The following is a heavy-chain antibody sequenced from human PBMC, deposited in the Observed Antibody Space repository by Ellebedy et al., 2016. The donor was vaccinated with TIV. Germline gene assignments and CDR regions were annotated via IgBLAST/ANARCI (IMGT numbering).Heavy chain of an antibody. CDR3: AKTMGGQYYYGTDV. CDR2: ISGRGGTT. J-gene: IGHJ6*02. Sequence: GESLKISCVASGFAFNTYAMNWVRQAPGKGLEWVSGISGRGGTTYYADSVKGRFTISRDNLKNTLHLQMNSLRVDDTAVYYCAKTMGGQYYYGTDVWGQGTTVTVSS. CDR1: GFAFNTYA. D-gene: IGHD2/OR15-2a*01. V-gene: IGHV3-23*01.